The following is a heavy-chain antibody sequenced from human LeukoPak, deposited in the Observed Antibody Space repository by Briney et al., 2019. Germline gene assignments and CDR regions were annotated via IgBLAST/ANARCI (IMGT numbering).Heavy chain of an antibody. CDR1: GFTFSSYG. J-gene: IGHJ4*02. Sequence: GGSLRLSCAASGFTFSSYGMHWVRQAPGKGLEWVALIWYDGNNKYYTDSVKGRFTISRDNPKNTLYLQMNSLRAEDTAVYYCAREGSSWSVDYWGQGTLVTVSS. V-gene: IGHV3-33*01. D-gene: IGHD6-13*01. CDR3: AREGSSWSVDY. CDR2: IWYDGNNK.